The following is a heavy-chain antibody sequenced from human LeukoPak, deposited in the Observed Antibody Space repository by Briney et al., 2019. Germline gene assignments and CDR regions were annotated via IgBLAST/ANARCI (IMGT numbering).Heavy chain of an antibody. J-gene: IGHJ3*02. D-gene: IGHD6-13*01. CDR1: GYTFTGYY. CDR2: INPNSGGT. CDR3: ARDRLIAALTSNAFDI. Sequence: ASVKVSCKASGYTFTGYYIHWVRQAPGQGLEWMGWINPNSGGTNYAQKFQGRVTMTRDTSISTAYMELSGLRSDDTAVYYCARDRLIAALTSNAFDIWGQGTLVTVSS. V-gene: IGHV1-2*02.